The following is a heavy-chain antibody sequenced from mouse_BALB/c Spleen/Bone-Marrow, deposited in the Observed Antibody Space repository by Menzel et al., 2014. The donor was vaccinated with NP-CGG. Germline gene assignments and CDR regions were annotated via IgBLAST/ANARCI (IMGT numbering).Heavy chain of an antibody. Sequence: QVQLQQSGAELVRPGTSVKVSCKASGYAFXNYLIEWVKQRPGQGLEWIGVINSGSGGPSYNEKFKGKATLTADKSSSTAYMQLSSLTSDDSAVYFCARRDDGYYYYAMDYWGQGTSVTVSS. D-gene: IGHD2-3*01. CDR3: ARRDDGYYYYAMDY. V-gene: IGHV1-54*03. CDR2: INSGSGGP. J-gene: IGHJ4*01. CDR1: GYAFXNYL.